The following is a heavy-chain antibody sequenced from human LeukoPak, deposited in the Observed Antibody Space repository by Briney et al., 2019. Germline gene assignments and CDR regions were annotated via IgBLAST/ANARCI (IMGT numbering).Heavy chain of an antibody. CDR1: GFTVSSKY. CDR2: IYSGGST. V-gene: IGHV3-66*01. D-gene: IGHD3-22*01. Sequence: GGSLRLSCAASGFTVSSKYMSCVRQAPGKGLEWVSVIYSGGSTYYADSVKGRFTISRDNSKNMLFLQMNSLRAEDTAVYYCARFYDSSGYLDYWGQGTLVTVSS. J-gene: IGHJ4*02. CDR3: ARFYDSSGYLDY.